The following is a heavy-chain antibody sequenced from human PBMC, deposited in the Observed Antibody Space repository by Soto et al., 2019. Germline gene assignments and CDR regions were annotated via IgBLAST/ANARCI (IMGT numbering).Heavy chain of an antibody. CDR3: ARRPSYYNSSAYHAWFDP. CDR1: GGSIIISNYY. J-gene: IGHJ5*02. Sequence: QLQLQESGPRLVKPSETLSLTCTVSGGSIIISNYYWGWIRQPPGKGLEWIASISFGRSTFYNPSLESRVTISVDTANNQFSLEVTSVTAADTAVYYCARRPSYYNSSAYHAWFDPWGQGALVTVSS. D-gene: IGHD3-22*01. CDR2: ISFGRST. V-gene: IGHV4-39*01.